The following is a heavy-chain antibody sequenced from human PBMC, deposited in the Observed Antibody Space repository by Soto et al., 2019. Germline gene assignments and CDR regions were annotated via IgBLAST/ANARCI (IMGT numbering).Heavy chain of an antibody. CDR2: ISAYNGNT. CDR1: GYTFTSYG. Sequence: ASVKVSCKASGYTFTSYGISWVRQAPGQGLEWMGWISAYNGNTNYAQKLQGRVTMTTDTSTSTAYMELRSLRSDDTAVYYCASGTNYYDSSGFFDYWGQGTLVTVSS. CDR3: ASGTNYYDSSGFFDY. D-gene: IGHD3-22*01. J-gene: IGHJ4*02. V-gene: IGHV1-18*01.